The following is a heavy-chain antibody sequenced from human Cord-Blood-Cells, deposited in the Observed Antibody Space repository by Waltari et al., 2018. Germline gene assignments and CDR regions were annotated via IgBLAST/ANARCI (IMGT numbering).Heavy chain of an antibody. Sequence: QVQLVESGGGVVQPGRSLRLSCAASGFTFSSYGMHWVRQAPGKGLEWVAVIWYDGSNKYYADSVKGRFTISRDNSKKTLYLQMNSLRAEDTAVYYCARVTYYDIVTGYYDPPLHYYYYGMDVWGQGTTVTVSS. D-gene: IGHD3-9*01. CDR3: ARVTYYDIVTGYYDPPLHYYYYGMDV. CDR1: GFTFSSYG. J-gene: IGHJ6*02. V-gene: IGHV3-33*01. CDR2: IWYDGSNK.